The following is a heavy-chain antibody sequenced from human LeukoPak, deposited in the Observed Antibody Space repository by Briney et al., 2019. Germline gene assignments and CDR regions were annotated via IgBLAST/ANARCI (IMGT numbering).Heavy chain of an antibody. D-gene: IGHD3-10*01. CDR1: GFTVSSNY. CDR3: ARDLGSIVDY. CDR2: IYSCGST. Sequence: PGGSLRLSCAASGFTVSSNYMSWVRQAPGKGLEWVSVIYSCGSTYYADSVKGRFTISRDNSKNTLYLQINSLRAEDTAVYYCARDLGSIVDYWGQGTLVTVSS. V-gene: IGHV3-66*03. J-gene: IGHJ4*02.